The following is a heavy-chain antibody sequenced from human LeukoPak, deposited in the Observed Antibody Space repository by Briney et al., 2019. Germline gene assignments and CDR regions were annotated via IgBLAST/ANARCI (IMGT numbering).Heavy chain of an antibody. V-gene: IGHV3-66*01. CDR3: TTGHYSHTL. J-gene: IGHJ4*02. D-gene: IGHD1-26*01. Sequence: PGGSLRLSCAASGYTVSNNYMSWVRQAPGKGLEWVSVIYSDGNTYYADSVKGRFTISRDNSKNTLYLQMNSVRVEDTAVYYCTTGHYSHTLGGQGTPVTVSS. CDR2: IYSDGNT. CDR1: GYTVSNNY.